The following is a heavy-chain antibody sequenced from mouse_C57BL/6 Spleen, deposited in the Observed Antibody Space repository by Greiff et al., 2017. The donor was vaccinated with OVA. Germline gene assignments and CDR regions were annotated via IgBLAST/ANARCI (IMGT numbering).Heavy chain of an antibody. CDR2: IDPSDSYT. D-gene: IGHD4-1*01. J-gene: IGHJ2*01. CDR1: GYTFTSYW. V-gene: IGHV1-69*01. Sequence: QVQLQHPGAELVMPGASVKLSCKASGYTFTSYWMHWVKQRPGQGLEWIGEIDPSDSYTNYNQKFKGKSTLTVDKSSSTAYMQRSSLTSEDAAVYYCARRGGTGAFDYWGQGTTLTVSS. CDR3: ARRGGTGAFDY.